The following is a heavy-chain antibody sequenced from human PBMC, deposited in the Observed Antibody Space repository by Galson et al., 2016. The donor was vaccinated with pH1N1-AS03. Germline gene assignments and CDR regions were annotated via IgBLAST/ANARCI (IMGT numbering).Heavy chain of an antibody. Sequence: SLRLSCAASGFTFSGYGMHWVRQAPGKGLEWVAVIWYDGSNKYYADSVKGRFTISRDNSKNTLYLQMNSLRAEEKAVYYFAREALSDYYPSSGPIDYWGQGTLVTVSS. CDR3: AREALSDYYPSSGPIDY. V-gene: IGHV3-33*01. CDR1: GFTFSGYG. CDR2: IWYDGSNK. J-gene: IGHJ4*02. D-gene: IGHD3-22*01.